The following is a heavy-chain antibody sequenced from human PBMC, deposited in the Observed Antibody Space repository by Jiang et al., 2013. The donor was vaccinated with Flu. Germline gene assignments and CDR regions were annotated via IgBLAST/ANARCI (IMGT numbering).Heavy chain of an antibody. CDR3: ARQWGYSSGWYFDY. V-gene: IGHV5-10-1*01. CDR1: GYSFTNYW. CDR2: IDPSDSYT. Sequence: SLKISCKGSGYSFTNYWISWVRQMPGKGLEWMGRIDPSDSYTNYSPSFQGHVTISADKSISTAYLQWSTLKASDTAMYFCARQWGYSSGWYFDYWGQGTLVTVS. J-gene: IGHJ4*02. D-gene: IGHD6-19*01.